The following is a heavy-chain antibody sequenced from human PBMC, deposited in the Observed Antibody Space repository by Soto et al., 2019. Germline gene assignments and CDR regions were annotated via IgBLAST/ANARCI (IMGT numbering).Heavy chain of an antibody. D-gene: IGHD3-9*01. J-gene: IGHJ6*03. CDR3: AKDRGDILTGYYTYYYYYYMDV. CDR1: GFTFSSYA. V-gene: IGHV3-23*01. Sequence: GGSLRLSCAASGFTFSSYAMSWVRQAPGKGLEWVSAISGSGGSTYYADSVKGRFTISRDNSKNTLYLQMNSLRAEETAVYYCAKDRGDILTGYYTYYYYYYMDVWGKGTTVTVSS. CDR2: ISGSGGST.